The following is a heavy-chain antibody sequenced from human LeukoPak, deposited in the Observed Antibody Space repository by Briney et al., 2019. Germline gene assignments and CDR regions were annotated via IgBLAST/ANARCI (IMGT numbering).Heavy chain of an antibody. CDR3: AKGPAAYGSGSYYSS. CDR2: ISTGGSP. Sequence: PRGSLRLSCAASGFTVTSNSMTWVRQAPGQGLEWVSVISTGGSPYYADSVKGRFTITRDNGKNSLYLQMNSLRTEDTALYYCAKGPAAYGSGSYYSSWGQGTLVTVSS. J-gene: IGHJ5*02. V-gene: IGHV3-53*05. D-gene: IGHD3-10*01. CDR1: GFTVTSNS.